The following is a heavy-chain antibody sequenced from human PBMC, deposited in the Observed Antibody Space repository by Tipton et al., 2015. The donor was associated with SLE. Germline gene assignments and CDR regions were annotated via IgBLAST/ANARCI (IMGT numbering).Heavy chain of an antibody. CDR2: IYHSGST. CDR1: GGSISSSY. J-gene: IGHJ4*02. CDR3: ARQNIVVVLFDY. V-gene: IGHV4-38-2*02. D-gene: IGHD3-22*01. Sequence: TLSLTCTVSGGSISSSYWGWIRQPPGKGLEWIGSIYHSGSTYYNPSLKSRVTISVDTSKNQFSLKLSSVTAADTAVYYCARQNIVVVLFDYWGQGTLVTVSS.